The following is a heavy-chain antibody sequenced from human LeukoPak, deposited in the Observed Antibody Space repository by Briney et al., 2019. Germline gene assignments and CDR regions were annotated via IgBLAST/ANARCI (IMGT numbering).Heavy chain of an antibody. V-gene: IGHV3-23*01. CDR1: GFTFSDSA. CDR3: ARVRDAFDI. Sequence: PGGSLRLSCAASGFTFSDSAMTWVRQAPGKGLDWVSLISFSGANSYYADSVKGRFTISRDNSKDTLFLQMNSLRAEDTAVYYCARVRDAFDIWGQGTMVTVSS. CDR2: ISFSGANS. J-gene: IGHJ3*02.